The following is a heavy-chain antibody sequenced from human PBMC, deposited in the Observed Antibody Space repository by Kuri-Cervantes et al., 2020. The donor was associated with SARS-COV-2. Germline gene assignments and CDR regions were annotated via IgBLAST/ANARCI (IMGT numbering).Heavy chain of an antibody. Sequence: SEPLSLTCTVSDGSISGQYCNWIRQSAGKGLEWIGRIYYSGSTNYNPSLKSRVTISVDTSKNQFSLKLSSVTAADTAVYYCARDYYDSSGYAGYYYYYGMDVWGQGTTVTVSS. J-gene: IGHJ6*02. V-gene: IGHV4-4*07. CDR2: IYYSGST. CDR3: ARDYYDSSGYAGYYYYYGMDV. D-gene: IGHD3-22*01. CDR1: DGSISGQY.